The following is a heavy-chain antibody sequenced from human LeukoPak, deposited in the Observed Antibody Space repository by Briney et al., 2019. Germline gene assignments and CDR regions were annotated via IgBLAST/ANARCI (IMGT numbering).Heavy chain of an antibody. CDR2: IYPGDSDT. D-gene: IGHD4-23*01. J-gene: IGHJ3*02. Sequence: NHGESLKISCKGSGYSFTSYWIGWVRQMPGKGLEWMGIIYPGDSDTRYSPSFQGQVTISADKSISTAYLQWSSLKASDTAMYYCARPIYGGNSVGAFDIWGQGTMVTVSS. CDR1: GYSFTSYW. CDR3: ARPIYGGNSVGAFDI. V-gene: IGHV5-51*01.